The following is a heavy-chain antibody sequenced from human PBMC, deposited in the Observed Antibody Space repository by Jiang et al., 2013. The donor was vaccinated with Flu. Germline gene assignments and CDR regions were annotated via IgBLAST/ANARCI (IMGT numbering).Heavy chain of an antibody. CDR2: IYYSGST. V-gene: IGHV4-39*07. J-gene: IGHJ4*02. D-gene: IGHD4-23*01. Sequence: SLTCTVSGGSISSSSYYWGWIRQPPGRGWSGIGSIYYSGSTYYNPSLKSRVTISVDTSKNQFSLKLSSVTAADTAVYYCASLVTEGYFDYWGQGTLVTVSS. CDR3: ASLVTEGYFDY. CDR1: GGSISSSSYY.